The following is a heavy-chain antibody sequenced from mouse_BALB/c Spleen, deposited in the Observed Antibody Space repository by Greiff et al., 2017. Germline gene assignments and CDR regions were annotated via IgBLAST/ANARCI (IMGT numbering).Heavy chain of an antibody. CDR3: ATLNNRYDEGDAMDY. V-gene: IGHV5-12-2*01. CDR1: GFTFSSYT. D-gene: IGHD2-14*01. Sequence: EVKLEESGGGLVQPGGSLKFSCAASGFTFSSYTMSWVRQTPEKRLEWVAYISNGGGSTNYPDTVKGRFTITRDNAKNTLYLQMSSLKSEDTAMYDCATLNNRYDEGDAMDYWGQGTSVTVSS. J-gene: IGHJ4*01. CDR2: ISNGGGST.